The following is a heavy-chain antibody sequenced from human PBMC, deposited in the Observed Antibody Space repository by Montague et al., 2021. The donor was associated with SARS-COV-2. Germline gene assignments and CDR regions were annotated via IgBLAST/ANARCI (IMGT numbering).Heavy chain of an antibody. V-gene: IGHV4-61*01. D-gene: IGHD3-22*01. CDR2: IHDSGST. Sequence: SETLSLTCTVTGDSVISDKYYWSWIRQPPGKGLEWIGFIHDSGSTSYNPSLHSRVTITIDTSKNQFSLNLMSVTPADTAVYYCVKGSGYPWGQGTLVTVSS. J-gene: IGHJ5*02. CDR1: GDSVISDKYY. CDR3: VKGSGYP.